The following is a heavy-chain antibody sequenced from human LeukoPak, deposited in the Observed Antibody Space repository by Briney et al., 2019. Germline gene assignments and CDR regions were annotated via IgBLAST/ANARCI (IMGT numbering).Heavy chain of an antibody. CDR2: IYYSGST. CDR3: ARRYYYYYMDV. CDR1: GGSISNYY. Sequence: SETLSLTCTVSGGSISNYYWSWIRQPPGKGLEWIGYIYYSGSTNYNPSLKSRVTISVDTSKNQFSLKLSSVTAADTAVYYCARRYYYYYMDVWGKGTTVTVSS. J-gene: IGHJ6*03. V-gene: IGHV4-59*12.